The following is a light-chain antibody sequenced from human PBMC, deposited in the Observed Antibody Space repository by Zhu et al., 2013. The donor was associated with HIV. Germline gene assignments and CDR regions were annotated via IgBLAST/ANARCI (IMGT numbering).Light chain of an antibody. CDR1: QSVTSH. CDR3: QQRSRWPLS. Sequence: EIVLTQSPGSLSLSPGERTTLSCRASQSVTSHLAWYQQKPGQAPRLLIYGASSRATGIPARFSGSGSGTDFTLTISSLEPEDFAVYYCQQRSRWPLSFGGGTKVEIK. J-gene: IGKJ4*01. V-gene: IGKV3-11*01. CDR2: GAS.